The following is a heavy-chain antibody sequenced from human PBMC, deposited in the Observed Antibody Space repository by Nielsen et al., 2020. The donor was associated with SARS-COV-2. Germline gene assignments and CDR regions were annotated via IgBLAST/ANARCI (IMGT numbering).Heavy chain of an antibody. CDR3: AKGGIAVAAPRVDY. CDR1: GFTFSSYA. V-gene: IGHV3-23*01. Sequence: GESLKISCAASGFTFSSYAMSWVRQAPGKGLEWVSAISGSGGSTYYADSVKGRFTISRDNSKNTLYLQMNSLRAEDTAVYYCAKGGIAVAAPRVDYWGQGTLVTVSS. CDR2: ISGSGGST. J-gene: IGHJ4*02. D-gene: IGHD6-19*01.